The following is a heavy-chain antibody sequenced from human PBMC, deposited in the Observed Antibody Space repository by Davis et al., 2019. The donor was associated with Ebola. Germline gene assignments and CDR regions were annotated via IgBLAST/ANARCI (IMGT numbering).Heavy chain of an antibody. D-gene: IGHD1-26*01. Sequence: SETLSLTCAVYGGSFSGYYWSWIRQPPGKGLEWIGEINHSGSTNYNPSLKSRVTISVDTSKNQFSLKLSSVTAADTAVYYCARDLWDYYYGMDVWGKGTTVTVSS. J-gene: IGHJ6*04. V-gene: IGHV4-34*01. CDR3: ARDLWDYYYGMDV. CDR1: GGSFSGYY. CDR2: INHSGST.